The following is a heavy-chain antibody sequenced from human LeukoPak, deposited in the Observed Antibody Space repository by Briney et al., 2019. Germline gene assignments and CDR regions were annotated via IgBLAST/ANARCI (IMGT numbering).Heavy chain of an antibody. V-gene: IGHV3-48*03. CDR2: ISSSGSTM. CDR1: GFTFSSYE. J-gene: IGHJ4*02. Sequence: PGGSLRLSCAASGFTFSSYEMNWVRQAPGKGLEWVSYISSSGSTMYYADSVKGRFTISRDNAKSSLYLLMNSLRAEDTAVYYCARDYVVAAAGTYYWGQGTLVTASS. CDR3: ARDYVVAAAGTYY. D-gene: IGHD6-13*01.